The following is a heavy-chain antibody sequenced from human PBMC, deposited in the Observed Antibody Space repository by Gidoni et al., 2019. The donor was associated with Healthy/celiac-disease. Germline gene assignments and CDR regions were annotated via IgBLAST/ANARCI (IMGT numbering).Heavy chain of an antibody. CDR1: FSSYA. J-gene: IGHJ4*02. CDR3: AKDPLGIAVANEDY. D-gene: IGHD6-19*01. Sequence: FSSYAMSWVRQAPGKGLEWVSAISGSGGSTYYADSVKGRFTISRDNSKNTLYLQMNSLRAEDTAVYYCAKDPLGIAVANEDYWGQGTLVTVSS. V-gene: IGHV3-23*01. CDR2: ISGSGGST.